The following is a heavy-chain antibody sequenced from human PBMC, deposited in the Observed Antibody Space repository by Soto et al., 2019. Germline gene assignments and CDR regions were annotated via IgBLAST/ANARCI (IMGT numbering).Heavy chain of an antibody. Sequence: GASVKVSCKASGYTFTSYGISWVRQAPGQGLEWMGWISAYNGNTNYAQKLLGRVTMTTDTSTSTAYMELRSLRSDDTAVYYCARALEYSNSVGDYYDGMDVWGQGTTVTVSS. CDR3: ARALEYSNSVGDYYDGMDV. V-gene: IGHV1-18*01. D-gene: IGHD6-6*01. J-gene: IGHJ6*02. CDR1: GYTFTSYG. CDR2: ISAYNGNT.